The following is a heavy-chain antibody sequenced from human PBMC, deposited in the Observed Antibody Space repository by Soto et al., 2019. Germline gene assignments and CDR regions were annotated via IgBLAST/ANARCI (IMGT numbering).Heavy chain of an antibody. CDR1: GSSINSSGYY. J-gene: IGHJ5*02. D-gene: IGHD6-19*01. CDR2: MFYGVST. Sequence: SETLSLTCTVSGSSINSSGYYWGWIRQPPGKGLEWIGSMFYGVSTYYNPSLKSRVTVSVDASDNQFSLKLSSVTDADTAVYYCARHSPVQWMADNRFDPWGQGTLVTV. V-gene: IGHV4-39*01. CDR3: ARHSPVQWMADNRFDP.